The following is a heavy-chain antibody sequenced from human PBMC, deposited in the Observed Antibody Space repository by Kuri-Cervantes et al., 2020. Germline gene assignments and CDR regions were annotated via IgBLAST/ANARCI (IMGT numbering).Heavy chain of an antibody. D-gene: IGHD6-19*01. J-gene: IGHJ5*02. CDR3: AMFLWGIAVAGTRWFDP. CDR1: GYTFITYD. V-gene: IGHV1-8*01. Sequence: ASVKVSCKASGYTFITYDINWVRQATGRGLEWMGWMNPNSGHTIYAQKFQGRVTMTTDTSTSTAYMELRSLRSDDTAMYYCAMFLWGIAVAGTRWFDPWGQGTLVTVSS. CDR2: MNPNSGHT.